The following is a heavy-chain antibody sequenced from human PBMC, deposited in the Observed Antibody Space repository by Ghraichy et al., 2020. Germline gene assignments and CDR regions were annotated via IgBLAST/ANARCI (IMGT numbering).Heavy chain of an antibody. CDR1: GFTFSSYG. Sequence: GGSLRLSCAASGFTFSSYGMHWVRQAPGKGLEWVAVIWYDGSNKYYADSVKGRFTISRDNSKNTLYLQMNSLRAEDTAVYYCARGGYSGYDVGLITPPFDYWGQGTLVTVSS. V-gene: IGHV3-33*01. CDR3: ARGGYSGYDVGLITPPFDY. D-gene: IGHD5-12*01. CDR2: IWYDGSNK. J-gene: IGHJ4*02.